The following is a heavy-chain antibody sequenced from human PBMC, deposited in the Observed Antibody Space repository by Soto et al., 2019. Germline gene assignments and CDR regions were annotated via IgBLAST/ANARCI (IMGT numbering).Heavy chain of an antibody. CDR3: ARGGIAAARRYYFDY. J-gene: IGHJ4*02. D-gene: IGHD6-13*01. CDR1: GGSISSGGYY. Sequence: SETLSLTCTVSGGSISSGGYYWSWIRQHPGKGLEWIGYIYYSGSTYYNPSLKSRVTISVDTSKNQFSLKLSSVTAADTAVYYCARGGIAAARRYYFDYWGQGTLVTVSS. CDR2: IYYSGST. V-gene: IGHV4-31*03.